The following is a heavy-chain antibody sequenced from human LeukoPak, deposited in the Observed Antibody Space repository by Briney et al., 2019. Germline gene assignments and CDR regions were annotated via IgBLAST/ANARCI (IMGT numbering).Heavy chain of an antibody. CDR2: IYSGGST. D-gene: IGHD4-17*01. J-gene: IGHJ4*02. V-gene: IGHV3-66*02. CDR3: ARDLGYGDYESFDY. Sequence: GGSLRLSWAASGFTVSSNYMSWVRQAPGKGLEWVSVIYSGGSTYYADSVKGRFTISRDNSKNTLYLQMNSLRAEDTAVYYCARDLGYGDYESFDYWGQGTLVTVSS. CDR1: GFTVSSNY.